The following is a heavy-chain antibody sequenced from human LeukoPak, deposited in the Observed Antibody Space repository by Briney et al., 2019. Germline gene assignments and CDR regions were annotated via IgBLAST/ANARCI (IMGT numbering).Heavy chain of an antibody. Sequence: GGSLRLSCAASGFTFSTYSMNWVRQAPGKGLEWVSFISSSGSTMYYADSVKGRFTISRDNAKNSLYLQMSNLRAEDTAVYFCARGGGLDVWGQGATVTVSS. V-gene: IGHV3-48*04. J-gene: IGHJ6*02. D-gene: IGHD3-16*01. CDR3: ARGGGLDV. CDR1: GFTFSTYS. CDR2: ISSSGSTM.